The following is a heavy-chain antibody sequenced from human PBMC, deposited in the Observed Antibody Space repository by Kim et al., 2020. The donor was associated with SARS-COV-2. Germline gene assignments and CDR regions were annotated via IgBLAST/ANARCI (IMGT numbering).Heavy chain of an antibody. CDR1: GFTFSDYG. V-gene: IGHV3-23*01. CDR2: ISDTGVDK. Sequence: GGSLRLSCAASGFTFSDYGMSWVRQAPGQGLEWVSAISDTGVDKNYANSVGGRITISRDNSKNTLFLQMNSLRDDDTAVYYCAKRLGRPTPNFDYWGQGTLVTVSS. D-gene: IGHD1-1*01. CDR3: AKRLGRPTPNFDY. J-gene: IGHJ4*02.